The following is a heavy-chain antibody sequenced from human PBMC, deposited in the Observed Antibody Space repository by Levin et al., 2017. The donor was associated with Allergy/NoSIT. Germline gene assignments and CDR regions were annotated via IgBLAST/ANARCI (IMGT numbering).Heavy chain of an antibody. CDR2: LNPNSGDT. CDR3: ARETTSATPYSRVDN. CDR1: GFTFTIYD. V-gene: IGHV1-2*06. J-gene: IGHJ4*02. D-gene: IGHD1/OR15-1a*01. Sequence: ASVKVSCKASGFTFTIYDIHWVRQAPGQGLEWVGRLNPNSGDTESAQKSMGRVTMTRDTSTTTAFMELTRLRPDDTAIYFWARETTSATPYSRVDNWGQGALVTVSS.